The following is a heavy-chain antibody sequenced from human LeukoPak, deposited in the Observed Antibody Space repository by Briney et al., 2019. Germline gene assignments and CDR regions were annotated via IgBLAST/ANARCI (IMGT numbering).Heavy chain of an antibody. V-gene: IGHV4-34*01. D-gene: IGHD3-10*01. CDR3: ARLGLWFGFEGNWFDP. Sequence: PSETLSLTCTVSGGSISSYYWSWIRQPPGKGLEWIGEINHSGSTNYNPSLKSRVTISVDTSKNQFSLKLSSVTAADTAVYYCARLGLWFGFEGNWFDPWGQGTLVTVSS. J-gene: IGHJ5*02. CDR2: INHSGST. CDR1: GGSISSYY.